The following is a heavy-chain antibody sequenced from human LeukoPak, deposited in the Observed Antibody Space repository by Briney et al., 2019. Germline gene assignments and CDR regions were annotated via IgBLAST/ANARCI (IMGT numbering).Heavy chain of an antibody. CDR3: VRAFNGNSDY. J-gene: IGHJ4*02. V-gene: IGHV3-74*01. CDR2: MSSDGSVT. Sequence: PGGSLRLSCAASGFTFSSSWMHWVRQAPGKGLVWVSRMSSDGSVTTYADYVKGRFTISRDNAKDTVYLQMNSLRVEDTGVYYRVRAFNGNSDYWGQGTLVTVSS. D-gene: IGHD4-23*01. CDR1: GFTFSSSW.